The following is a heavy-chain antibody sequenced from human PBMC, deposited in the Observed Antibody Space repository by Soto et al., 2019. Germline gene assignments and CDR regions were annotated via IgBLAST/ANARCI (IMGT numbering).Heavy chain of an antibody. CDR2: IYYSGST. CDR1: GGSIGSGDYY. D-gene: IGHD3-3*01. CDR3: ARDRSGFWSGYYTSDAFDI. Sequence: SETLSLTCTVSGGSIGSGDYYWSWIRQPPGKGLEWIGYIYYSGSTYYNPSLKSRVTISVDTSKNQFSLKLSSVTAADTAVYYCARDRSGFWSGYYTSDAFDIWGQGTMVTVSS. V-gene: IGHV4-30-4*01. J-gene: IGHJ3*02.